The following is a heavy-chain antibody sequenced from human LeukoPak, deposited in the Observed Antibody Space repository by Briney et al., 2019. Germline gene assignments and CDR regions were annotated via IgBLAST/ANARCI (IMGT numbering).Heavy chain of an antibody. Sequence: GGSLRLSCGASGFTFSSYAMSWVRQAPGKGLEWVLGMSGSGGRTDYADSVKGRFTISRDNSKNTLSLQMNSLRAEDTAVYYCARFLYSSGLDYWGQGTLVAVSS. V-gene: IGHV3-23*01. CDR3: ARFLYSSGLDY. CDR1: GFTFSSYA. D-gene: IGHD6-19*01. J-gene: IGHJ4*02. CDR2: MSGSGGRT.